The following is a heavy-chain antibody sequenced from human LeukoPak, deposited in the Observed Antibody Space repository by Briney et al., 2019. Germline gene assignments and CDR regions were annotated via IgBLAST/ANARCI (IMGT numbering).Heavy chain of an antibody. D-gene: IGHD2-2*01. CDR1: GFTVSSKH. CDR3: TSRVVVPAAISDY. J-gene: IGHJ4*02. V-gene: IGHV3-53*01. Sequence: GGSLRLSCAASGFTVSSKHITWVRQAPGKGLEWVSVVYSGGTTYYADSLKGRFTISKDNSNNTLYLQMNSLRAEDTAVYYCTSRVVVPAAISDYWGQGTLVTVSS. CDR2: VYSGGTT.